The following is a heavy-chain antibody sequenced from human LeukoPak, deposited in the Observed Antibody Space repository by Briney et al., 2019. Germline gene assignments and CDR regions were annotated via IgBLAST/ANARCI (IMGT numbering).Heavy chain of an antibody. V-gene: IGHV1-46*01. J-gene: IGHJ4*02. CDR2: INPSSGST. D-gene: IGHD3-10*01. CDR3: ARYHRDGSVPFGY. CDR1: GYTFASLY. Sequence: ASVKVSCKASGYTFASLYMHWVRQAPGQGLEWMGVINPSSGSTTYAQKFQGRVTMTRDTSISTAYMELSSLTSDDAAVYYCARYHRDGSVPFGYWGQGTLVTVSS.